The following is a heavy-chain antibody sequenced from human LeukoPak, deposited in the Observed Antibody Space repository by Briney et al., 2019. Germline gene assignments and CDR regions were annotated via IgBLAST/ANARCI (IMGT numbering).Heavy chain of an antibody. CDR2: IYGGGST. V-gene: IGHV3-53*01. CDR3: ARGLQRFDY. J-gene: IGHJ4*02. CDR1: GFTVSSNY. Sequence: GGSLRLSCAASGFTVSSNYMSWVRRAPGKGLEWVSVIYGGGSTYYADSVKGRFTISRDNPKNTLYLQMNSLRVEDTAVYYCARGLQRFDYWGQGTLVTVSS. D-gene: IGHD2-15*01.